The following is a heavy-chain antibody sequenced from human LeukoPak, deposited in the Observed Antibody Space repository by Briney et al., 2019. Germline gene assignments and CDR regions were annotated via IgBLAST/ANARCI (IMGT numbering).Heavy chain of an antibody. V-gene: IGHV7-4-1*02. Sequence: GASVKVSCKASGYTFTSYAMNWVRQAPGQGLEWMGWINTNTGNPTYAQGFTGRFVFSLDTSVSTAYLQISSLKAEDTAVYYCAGGYCSGGSRYFSSFDYWGQGTLVTVSS. D-gene: IGHD2-15*01. CDR2: INTNTGNP. J-gene: IGHJ4*02. CDR3: AGGYCSGGSRYFSSFDY. CDR1: GYTFTSYA.